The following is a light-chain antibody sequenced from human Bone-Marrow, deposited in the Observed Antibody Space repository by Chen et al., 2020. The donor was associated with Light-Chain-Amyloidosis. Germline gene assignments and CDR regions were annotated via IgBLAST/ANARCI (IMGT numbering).Light chain of an antibody. CDR3: QSYDTSLSGSV. J-gene: IGLJ3*02. CDR2: GNG. V-gene: IGLV1-40*01. CDR1: SSNIGAGYD. Sequence: QSVLTRPPSVSGAPGQRVTISCTGKSSNIGAGYDVHWYQQLPGAAPKLLIYGNGNRPSGVPERFSGFKSGTSASLAITGLLAEDEADYYCQSYDTSLSGSVFGGGTKLTVL.